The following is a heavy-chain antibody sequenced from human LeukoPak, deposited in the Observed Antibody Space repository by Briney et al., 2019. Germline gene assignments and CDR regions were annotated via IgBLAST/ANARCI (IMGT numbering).Heavy chain of an antibody. CDR2: IYPGDSDT. J-gene: IGHJ6*03. V-gene: IGHV5-51*01. D-gene: IGHD2-15*01. CDR3: ARRYCSGGSCREDYYMDV. Sequence: GESLKISCKGSGYSITSYWIGWVLQLPGKGLEWMGIIYPGDSDTRYSPSFQGQVTISADKSISTAYLQWSSLKASDTAMYYCARRYCSGGSCREDYYMDVWGKGTTVTVSS. CDR1: GYSITSYW.